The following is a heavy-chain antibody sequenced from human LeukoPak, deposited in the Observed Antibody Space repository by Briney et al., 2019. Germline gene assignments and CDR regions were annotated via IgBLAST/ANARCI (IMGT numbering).Heavy chain of an antibody. CDR3: AKVGPGVWFDY. D-gene: IGHD3-16*01. J-gene: IGHJ4*02. CDR2: IYYSGST. Sequence: SQTLSLTCTVSGGSISSGDYYWSWIRQPPGKGLEWIGNIYYSGSTYYNPSLKSRVTISVDTSKNQFSLKLSSVTAADTAVYYCAKVGPGVWFDYWGQGTLVTVSS. V-gene: IGHV4-30-4*01. CDR1: GGSISSGDYY.